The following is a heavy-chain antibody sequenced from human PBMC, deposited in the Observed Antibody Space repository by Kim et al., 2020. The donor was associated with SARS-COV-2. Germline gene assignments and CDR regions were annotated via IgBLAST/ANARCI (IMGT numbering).Heavy chain of an antibody. V-gene: IGHV1-69*13. CDR2: IIPIFGTA. Sequence: SVKFSCKASGGTFSSYAISWVRQAPGQGLEWMGGIIPIFGTANYAQKFQGRVTITADESTSTAYMELSSLRSEDTAVYYCARDKGRDGYNLGCWFDPWGQGTLVTVSS. D-gene: IGHD5-12*01. CDR3: ARDKGRDGYNLGCWFDP. CDR1: GGTFSSYA. J-gene: IGHJ5*02.